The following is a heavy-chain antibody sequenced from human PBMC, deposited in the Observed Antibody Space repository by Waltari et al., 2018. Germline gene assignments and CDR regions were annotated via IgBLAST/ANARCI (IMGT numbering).Heavy chain of an antibody. J-gene: IGHJ3*02. CDR2: IYYSGST. CDR3: ARMMNYDSLTGAFDI. CDR1: GGSISSYY. D-gene: IGHD3-22*01. V-gene: IGHV4-59*01. Sequence: QVQLQESGPGLVKPSETLSLTCTVSGGSISSYYWSWIRQPPGKGLEWIGYIYYSGSTNYNPSLKSRVTISVDTSKNQFSLKLSSVTAADTAVYYCARMMNYDSLTGAFDIWGQGTMVTVSS.